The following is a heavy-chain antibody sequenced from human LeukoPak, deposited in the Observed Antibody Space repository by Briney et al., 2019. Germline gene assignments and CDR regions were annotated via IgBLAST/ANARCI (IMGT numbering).Heavy chain of an antibody. V-gene: IGHV3-74*01. J-gene: IGHJ4*02. Sequence: GGSLRLSCAVSGFTFSSYWMDWVRQVPGKGLVWVSHINTFGTSATYADSVRGRFTISRDNAKNTLYLQMNSLRVEDTAVYYCARDNGYKFDYWGQGTLVTVSS. CDR2: INTFGTSA. CDR3: ARDNGYKFDY. D-gene: IGHD5-24*01. CDR1: GFTFSSYW.